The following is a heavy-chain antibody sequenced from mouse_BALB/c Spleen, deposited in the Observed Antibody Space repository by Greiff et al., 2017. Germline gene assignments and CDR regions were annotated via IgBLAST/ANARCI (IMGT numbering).Heavy chain of an antibody. V-gene: IGHV8-8*01. D-gene: IGHD1-2*01. CDR2: IWWDDDK. J-gene: IGHJ3*01. CDR1: GFSLSTSGMG. CDR3: ARLGRTTATTWFAY. Sequence: QVTLKESGPGILQPSQTLSLTCSFSGFSLSTSGMGVGWLRQRSGMGLVWLVHIWWDDDKRYNPALKSRLIISKDTSSNQVFLKIASVDTADTATYYCARLGRTTATTWFAYWGQGTLVTVSA.